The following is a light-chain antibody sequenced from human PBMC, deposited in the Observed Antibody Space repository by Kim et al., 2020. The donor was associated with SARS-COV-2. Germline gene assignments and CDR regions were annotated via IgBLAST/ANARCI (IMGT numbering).Light chain of an antibody. Sequence: EIVLTQSPATLSLSPGERATLSCRASQTVNSYFAWYQQKPGQAPRLLIYDASNRATGIPARFSGSGSGTDFTLTISSLEPEDLAVYYCQQRKNWPLTFGGGTKVDIK. CDR3: QQRKNWPLT. V-gene: IGKV3-11*01. CDR2: DAS. CDR1: QTVNSY. J-gene: IGKJ4*01.